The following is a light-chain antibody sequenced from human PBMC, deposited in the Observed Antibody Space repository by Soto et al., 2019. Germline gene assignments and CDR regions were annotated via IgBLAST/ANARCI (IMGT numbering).Light chain of an antibody. Sequence: QSVLTQPPSASGTPGQRVTISCSGGNSDIGTNTVNWYQQVPGAAPKLLIYSNDQRPSGVPDRFSGSKSGTSASLAISGLKSDDEADYYCAAWDDSLFGHVFGTGTKVTVL. J-gene: IGLJ1*01. CDR2: SND. CDR1: NSDIGTNT. CDR3: AAWDDSLFGHV. V-gene: IGLV1-44*01.